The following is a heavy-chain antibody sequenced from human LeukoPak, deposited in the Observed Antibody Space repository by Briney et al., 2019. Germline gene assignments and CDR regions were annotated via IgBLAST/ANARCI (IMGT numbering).Heavy chain of an antibody. Sequence: SETLSLTCTVSGGSISSSSYYWGWIRQPPGKGLEWIGSIYYSGSTYYNPSLKSRVTISVDTSKNQFSLKLSSVTAADTAVYYCARLEEMATIFGYWGQGTLVTVSS. CDR2: IYYSGST. V-gene: IGHV4-39*07. CDR3: ARLEEMATIFGY. CDR1: GGSISSSSYY. J-gene: IGHJ4*02. D-gene: IGHD5-24*01.